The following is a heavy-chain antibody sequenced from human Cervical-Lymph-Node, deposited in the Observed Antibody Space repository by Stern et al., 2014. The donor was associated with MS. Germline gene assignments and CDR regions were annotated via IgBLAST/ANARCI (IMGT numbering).Heavy chain of an antibody. CDR1: GYTFTSHG. D-gene: IGHD6-13*01. CDR2: ITTHNGNT. CDR3: ARSSSWYFDY. J-gene: IGHJ4*02. Sequence: EQLVESGTEVKKPGASVKVSCKTSGYTFTSHGISWVRQVPGQGLEWMGWITTHNGNTDYAQKVQDRVTFTTDTSTNIAYMELRSLRSDDTAVYYCARSSSWYFDYWGQGTLVAVSS. V-gene: IGHV1-18*01.